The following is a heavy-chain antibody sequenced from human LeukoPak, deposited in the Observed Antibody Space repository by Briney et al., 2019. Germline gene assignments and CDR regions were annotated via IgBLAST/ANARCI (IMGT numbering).Heavy chain of an antibody. V-gene: IGHV4-59*01. CDR2: IYYSGST. CDR1: GGSISSYY. CDR3: ATSYGGNFDY. Sequence: TSETLSLTCTVSGGSISSYYWSWIRQPPGKGLEWIGYIYYSGSTNYNPSLKSRVTISVDTSKNQFSLKLSSVTAADTAVYYCATSYGGNFDYWGQGTLVTVSS. J-gene: IGHJ4*02. D-gene: IGHD4-23*01.